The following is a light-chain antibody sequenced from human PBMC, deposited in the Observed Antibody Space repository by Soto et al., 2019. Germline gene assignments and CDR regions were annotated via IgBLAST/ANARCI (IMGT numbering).Light chain of an antibody. CDR1: STDVGGYNY. J-gene: IGLJ1*01. CDR2: DVS. CDR3: CSYTSITGSTYV. V-gene: IGLV2-14*01. Sequence: QSALTQPASVSGSPGQSITISCTGTSTDVGGYNYVSWYQQHPGKAPKLMIYDVSNRPSGVSNRFSGSKSGNTASLTISGLQAEDEADYYCCSYTSITGSTYVFGTGTKVTVL.